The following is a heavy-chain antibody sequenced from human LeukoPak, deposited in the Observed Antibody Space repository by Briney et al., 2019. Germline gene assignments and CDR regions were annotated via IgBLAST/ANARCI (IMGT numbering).Heavy chain of an antibody. Sequence: SETLSLTCNVSGGSINSGNYEWGWIRQPPGKGLEWIANIYYSGNTYYNLSLKSRVTISVDTSKNHFSLKLNSVTAADTAVYYCARSGPYCSGGSCYAYAMDVWGQGTTATVSS. CDR2: IYYSGNT. CDR3: ARSGPYCSGGSCYAYAMDV. CDR1: GGSINSGNYE. J-gene: IGHJ6*02. V-gene: IGHV4-39*02. D-gene: IGHD2-15*01.